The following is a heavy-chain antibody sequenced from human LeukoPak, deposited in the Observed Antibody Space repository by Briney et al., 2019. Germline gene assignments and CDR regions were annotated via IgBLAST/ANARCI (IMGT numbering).Heavy chain of an antibody. Sequence: PGGSLRLSCAASGFTFSSYAMSWVRQAPGKGLEWVSAISGSGGSTYYADSVKGRFTISRDNSKNTLYLQMNSLRAEDTAVYYCAIYGDYSYEYFDYWGQGTLVTVSS. CDR3: AIYGDYSYEYFDY. CDR2: ISGSGGST. V-gene: IGHV3-23*01. CDR1: GFTFSSYA. J-gene: IGHJ4*02. D-gene: IGHD4-17*01.